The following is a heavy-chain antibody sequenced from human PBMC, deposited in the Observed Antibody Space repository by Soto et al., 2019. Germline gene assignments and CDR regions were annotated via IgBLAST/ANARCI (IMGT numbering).Heavy chain of an antibody. CDR2: IYEGGRT. V-gene: IGHV4-30-4*08. CDR3: TRGPSGDKVDP. Sequence: SETLSLTCTVSGGSVSSADWNWSWIRQTPGKGLEWIGHIYEGGRTYSNPSLMSRATISLDTSKNLFSLNLKSVTAADTAVYYCTRGPSGDKVDPWGQGTLVTVSS. D-gene: IGHD7-27*01. J-gene: IGHJ5*02. CDR1: GGSVSSADWN.